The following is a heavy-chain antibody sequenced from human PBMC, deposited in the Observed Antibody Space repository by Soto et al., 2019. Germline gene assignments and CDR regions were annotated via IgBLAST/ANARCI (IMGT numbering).Heavy chain of an antibody. Sequence: ASVKVSCKASGYTFTSYGISWVRQAPGQGLEWMGWISAYNGNTNYAQKLQGRVTMTTDTSTSTAYMELRSLRSDDTAVYYCARDRGPGLSGGSCPFDCWGQGTLVTVSS. CDR2: ISAYNGNT. CDR3: ARDRGPGLSGGSCPFDC. V-gene: IGHV1-18*01. D-gene: IGHD2-15*01. J-gene: IGHJ4*02. CDR1: GYTFTSYG.